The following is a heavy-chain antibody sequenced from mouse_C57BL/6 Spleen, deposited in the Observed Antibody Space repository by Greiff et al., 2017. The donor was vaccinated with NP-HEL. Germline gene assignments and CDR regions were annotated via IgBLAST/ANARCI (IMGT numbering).Heavy chain of an antibody. Sequence: DVHLVESGGGLVQPKGSLKLSCAASGFTFNTYAMHWVRQAPGKGVEWVARIRSKSSNYATYYADSVKERFTISRDDSQSMLYLPMNNLKTEEPAMYYCLREGLWYCYFDVWGTVTTVTVSS. CDR3: LREGLWYCYFDV. V-gene: IGHV10-3*01. CDR2: IRSKSSNYAT. D-gene: IGHD1-1*02. J-gene: IGHJ1*03. CDR1: GFTFNTYA.